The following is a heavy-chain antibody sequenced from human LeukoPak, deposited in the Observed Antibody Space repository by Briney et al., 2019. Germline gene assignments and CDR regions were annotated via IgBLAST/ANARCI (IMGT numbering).Heavy chain of an antibody. Sequence: LAGGSLRLSCAASGFTFSSYAMSWVRQAPGKGLEWVSAISGSGGSTYYADSVKGRFTISRDNSKNTLYLQMNSLRAEDTAVYYCAKVVEQQLPRGFDYWGQGTLVTVSS. D-gene: IGHD6-13*01. V-gene: IGHV3-23*01. CDR2: ISGSGGST. CDR1: GFTFSSYA. CDR3: AKVVEQQLPRGFDY. J-gene: IGHJ4*02.